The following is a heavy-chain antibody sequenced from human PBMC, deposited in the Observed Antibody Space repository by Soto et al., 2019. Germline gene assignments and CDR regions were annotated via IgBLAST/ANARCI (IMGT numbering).Heavy chain of an antibody. Sequence: SVKVSCRASGRTFSSYAISLVRQAPGQGLEWIGGIIPIFVTANYAQKFQGRVTITADESTSTAYMELSSLRSEDTAVYYCARDQGYYYDSSGYYYYYYGMDVWGQGTTVTVSS. CDR3: ARDQGYYYDSSGYYYYYYGMDV. CDR1: GRTFSSYA. CDR2: IIPIFVTA. J-gene: IGHJ6*02. D-gene: IGHD3-22*01. V-gene: IGHV1-69*13.